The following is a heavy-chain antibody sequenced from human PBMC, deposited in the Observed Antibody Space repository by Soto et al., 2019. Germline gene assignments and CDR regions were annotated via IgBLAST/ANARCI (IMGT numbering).Heavy chain of an antibody. CDR3: ARDWEFGF. CDR2: INPSGDST. J-gene: IGHJ4*02. Sequence: ASVKVSCKASGYSFSSFYMHWVRQAPGQGLEWMGVINPSGDSTTYAQEFQGRVTMTKDTSTSTLYMELSSLTSEDTAVYFCARDWEFGFWGQGTLVTVSS. V-gene: IGHV1-46*01. CDR1: GYSFSSFY. D-gene: IGHD3-10*01.